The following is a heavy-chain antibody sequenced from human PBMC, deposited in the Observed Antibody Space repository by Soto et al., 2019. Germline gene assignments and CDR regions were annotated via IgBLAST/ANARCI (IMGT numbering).Heavy chain of an antibody. CDR1: GYSFHNSG. V-gene: IGHV1-18*01. Sequence: ASVKVSCKTSGYSFHNSGISWVRQAPGQGLEWMGWISVFNGYAHYAQKFQGRVIMTADTFTNTAYMELRSLRSDDTAMYYCSKNGTTWFASWGQGTPVTVSS. D-gene: IGHD1-1*01. J-gene: IGHJ5*01. CDR2: ISVFNGYA. CDR3: SKNGTTWFAS.